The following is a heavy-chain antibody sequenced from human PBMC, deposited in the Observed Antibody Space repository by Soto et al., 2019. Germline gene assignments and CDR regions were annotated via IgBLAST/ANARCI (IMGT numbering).Heavy chain of an antibody. D-gene: IGHD2-15*01. V-gene: IGHV1-69*01. CDR3: ATHSLGTSSPPYFDN. Sequence: QVQLVQSGAEVKKPGSSVKVSCQASGGTFSGYALTWVRQAPGQGLEWMGEFVPLFGSTNYAQKFACRITIIADESTSTGYIELSTLRSEDTAVYYCATHSLGTSSPPYFDNWGQGTLVTVSS. CDR1: GGTFSGYA. CDR2: FVPLFGST. J-gene: IGHJ4*02.